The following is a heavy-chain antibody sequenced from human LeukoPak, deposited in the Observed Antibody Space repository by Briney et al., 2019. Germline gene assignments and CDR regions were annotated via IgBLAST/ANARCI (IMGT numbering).Heavy chain of an antibody. CDR3: ARGRGVKWELRGGFDY. CDR2: MNPNSGNT. D-gene: IGHD1-26*01. Sequence: ASVKVSCKASGYTFTSYDINWVRQATGQGLEWMGWMNPNSGNTGYAQKFQGRVTMTRNTSTSTAYMELSSLRSEDTAVYYCARGRGVKWELRGGFDYWGQGTLVTVSS. V-gene: IGHV1-8*01. J-gene: IGHJ4*02. CDR1: GYTFTSYD.